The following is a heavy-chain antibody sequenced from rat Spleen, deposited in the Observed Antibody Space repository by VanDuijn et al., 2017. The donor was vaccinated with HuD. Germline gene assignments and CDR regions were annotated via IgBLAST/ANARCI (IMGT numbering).Heavy chain of an antibody. CDR3: VRYLTGGARVMDA. CDR2: ITYSGGI. Sequence: EVQLQESGPGLVKPSQSLSLTCSVTGYDITSNYWGWIRKFPGNEMEWMGFITYSGGISYNPSLKSRISITRDISRNQFFLQLNSVTTEDTATYYCVRYLTGGARVMDAWGQGASVTVSS. J-gene: IGHJ4*01. CDR1: GYDITSNY. D-gene: IGHD4-1*01. V-gene: IGHV3-1*01.